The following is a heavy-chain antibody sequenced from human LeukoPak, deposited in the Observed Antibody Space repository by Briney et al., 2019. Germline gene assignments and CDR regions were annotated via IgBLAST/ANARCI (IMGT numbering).Heavy chain of an antibody. J-gene: IGHJ4*02. Sequence: GRSLRLSCAASGFTFSNYGMHWVRQAPGKGLEWVAVIWSDGSYKYYADSVKGRFTISRDDSKNTLYLQMNSLRAEDTAMYYCARDRAASSDWLDYYFDYWGQGTLVTVFS. CDR3: ARDRAASSDWLDYYFDY. CDR2: IWSDGSYK. V-gene: IGHV3-33*01. D-gene: IGHD6-19*01. CDR1: GFTFSNYG.